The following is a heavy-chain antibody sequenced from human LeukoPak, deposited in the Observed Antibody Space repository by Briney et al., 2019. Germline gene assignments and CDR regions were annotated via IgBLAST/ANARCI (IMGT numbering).Heavy chain of an antibody. V-gene: IGHV4-59*08. CDR3: ARVIAAAGPDAFDI. D-gene: IGHD6-13*01. J-gene: IGHJ3*02. CDR2: IYCSGST. CDR1: GGSISSYY. Sequence: SETLSLTCTVSGGSISSYYWSWLRQPPGKGLEWIGYIYCSGSTNYNPSLKSRVTISVDTSKNQFSLKLSSVTAADTAVYYCARVIAAAGPDAFDIWGQGTMVTVSS.